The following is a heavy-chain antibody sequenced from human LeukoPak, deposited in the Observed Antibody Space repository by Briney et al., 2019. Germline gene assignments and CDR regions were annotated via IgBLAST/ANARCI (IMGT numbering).Heavy chain of an antibody. CDR1: GGSISSDGYS. V-gene: IGHV4-30-2*01. Sequence: SQTLSLTCAVSGGSISSDGYSWSWIRQPPGTGLEWIGYIYHSGSTYYNPSLKSRVTISVDRSKNQFSLKLSSVTAADTAVYYCARRAYYYDSSGYFICYYFDYWGRGTLVTVSS. J-gene: IGHJ4*02. CDR2: IYHSGST. D-gene: IGHD3-22*01. CDR3: ARRAYYYDSSGYFICYYFDY.